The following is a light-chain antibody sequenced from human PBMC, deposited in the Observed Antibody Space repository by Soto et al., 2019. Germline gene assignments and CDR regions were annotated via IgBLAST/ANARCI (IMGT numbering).Light chain of an antibody. CDR3: QQYNSYSWT. Sequence: DIQMTQSPSSLSASVGDRVTITCRVSQSISSYLNWYQQKPGKAPKLLIYAASSLQSGVPSRFSGSGSGTDFTLTISSLQPEDFATYYCQQYNSYSWTFGQGTKVDIK. J-gene: IGKJ1*01. CDR1: QSISSY. CDR2: AAS. V-gene: IGKV1-39*01.